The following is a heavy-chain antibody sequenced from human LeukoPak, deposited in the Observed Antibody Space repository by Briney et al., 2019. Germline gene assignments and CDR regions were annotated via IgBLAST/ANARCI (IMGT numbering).Heavy chain of an antibody. V-gene: IGHV3-30*02. CDR2: IRYDGSNK. CDR3: AKDRRRYYFDY. Sequence: GGSLRLSCAASGFTFSNYWMHWVRQAPGKGLEWVAFIRYDGSNKYYADSVKGRFTISRDNSKNTLYLQMNSLRAEDTAVYYCAKDRRRYYFDYWGQGTLVTVSS. CDR1: GFTFSNYW. J-gene: IGHJ4*02.